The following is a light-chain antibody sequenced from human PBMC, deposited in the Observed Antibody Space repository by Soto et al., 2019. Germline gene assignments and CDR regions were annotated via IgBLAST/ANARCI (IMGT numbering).Light chain of an antibody. CDR2: KAS. Sequence: DIQMTQSPSTLSASVGDTVTVTCRASQSVSGWLAWYQQKPGKAPKVLIYKASSLESGVPSRFSGSGSGTEFTLTISSLQPEDFATYYCQQSDSLPLTFGGGTTVDIK. J-gene: IGKJ4*01. CDR1: QSVSGW. V-gene: IGKV1-5*03. CDR3: QQSDSLPLT.